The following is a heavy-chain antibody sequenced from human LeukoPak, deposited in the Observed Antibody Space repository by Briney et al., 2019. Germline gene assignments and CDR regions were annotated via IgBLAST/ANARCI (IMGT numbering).Heavy chain of an antibody. Sequence: ASVKVSCKASGYSFTNYAMNWVRQAPGQGLEWMGWIHPSTGNPAYAQGFTGRFVFSLDTSVSTAYLQISSLKAEDTAVYYCARVHCSGGSCAAFWFDPWGQGTLVTVSS. D-gene: IGHD2-15*01. V-gene: IGHV7-4-1*02. CDR1: GYSFTNYA. J-gene: IGHJ5*02. CDR2: IHPSTGNP. CDR3: ARVHCSGGSCAAFWFDP.